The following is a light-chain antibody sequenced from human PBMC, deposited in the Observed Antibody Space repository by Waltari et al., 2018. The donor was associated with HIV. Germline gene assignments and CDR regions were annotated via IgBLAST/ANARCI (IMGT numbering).Light chain of an antibody. V-gene: IGLV1-44*01. Sequence: SVLTQPPSASGTPGQSVTISCSGSSSNIGSDTVNWYQHLPGTAPKLLIYRNHDRPSGAPDRFSGSKSGTSASLAISGLQSEDESDYYCAAWDDTLNGPVFGGGTKLTVL. J-gene: IGLJ3*02. CDR2: RNH. CDR1: SSNIGSDT. CDR3: AAWDDTLNGPV.